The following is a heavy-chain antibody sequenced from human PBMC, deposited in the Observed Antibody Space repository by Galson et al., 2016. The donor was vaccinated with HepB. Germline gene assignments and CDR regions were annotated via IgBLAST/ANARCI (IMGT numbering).Heavy chain of an antibody. D-gene: IGHD3-3*01. CDR1: GGSINSSY. Sequence: SETLSLTCTVSGGSINSSYWSWIRQPPGKGLEWIAYIYYSGSTKYNPSLTSRVTISLDTSKNQFSLKLSSVTAADTAVYYCARLKGDYDFWSGSYRYYYYGMDVWGQGTTVTVSS. CDR3: ARLKGDYDFWSGSYRYYYYGMDV. V-gene: IGHV4-59*08. CDR2: IYYSGST. J-gene: IGHJ6*02.